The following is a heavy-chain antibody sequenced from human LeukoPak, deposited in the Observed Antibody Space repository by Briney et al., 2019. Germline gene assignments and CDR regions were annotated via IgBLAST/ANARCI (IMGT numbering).Heavy chain of an antibody. D-gene: IGHD6-13*01. Sequence: SETLSLTCAVSGGSVRDYYWSWIRQPPGKGLEWIAEIHHSGTTKYNPSLERRVTISMDTSKNQFSLKLSSLTAADTAVYYCSSHVSAAAGGRWGPGTLVTVSS. J-gene: IGHJ4*02. CDR1: GGSVRDYY. V-gene: IGHV4-34*01. CDR2: IHHSGTT. CDR3: SSHVSAAAGGR.